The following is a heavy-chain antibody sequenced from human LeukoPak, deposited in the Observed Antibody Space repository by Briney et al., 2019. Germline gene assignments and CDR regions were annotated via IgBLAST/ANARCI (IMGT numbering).Heavy chain of an antibody. CDR2: ISAYNGNT. J-gene: IGHJ6*03. CDR3: AREGLVAIFGVVDYYYYMDV. Sequence: ASVKVSCKASGYTFTSYGISWVRQAPGQGLEWMGWISAYNGNTNYAQKLQGRVTMTTDTSTSTAYMELRSLRSDDTAVYYCAREGLVAIFGVVDYYYYMDVWGKGTTATVSS. CDR1: GYTFTSYG. D-gene: IGHD3-3*01. V-gene: IGHV1-18*01.